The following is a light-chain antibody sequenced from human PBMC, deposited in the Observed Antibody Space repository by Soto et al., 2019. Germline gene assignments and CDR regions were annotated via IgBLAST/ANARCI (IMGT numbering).Light chain of an antibody. Sequence: QSVLTQPASVSGSPGQSITISCTGTSTDVGDSNHVSWYQHHPGKAPKLIIYEVSYRPSGVSNRFSGSKSAYTASLTISGLHAEDEADYYCNSQTTSGIRVFGTGTKVTVL. J-gene: IGLJ1*01. CDR3: NSQTTSGIRV. V-gene: IGLV2-14*01. CDR1: STDVGDSNH. CDR2: EVS.